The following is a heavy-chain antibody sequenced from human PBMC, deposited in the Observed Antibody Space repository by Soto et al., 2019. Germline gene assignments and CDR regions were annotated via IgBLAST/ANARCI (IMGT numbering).Heavy chain of an antibody. D-gene: IGHD4-17*01. Sequence: EVQLVESGGGFVQPGVSLRLSCAASGFTFSDHYMYWVRQAPGKGLEWVGHTRNKANRYTTEYAASVKGRFTIPRDDSKTSLYLETNSLKTEDTAVYYLASSTVSAYNMDVWGQVTTVTVSA. CDR3: ASSTVSAYNMDV. CDR2: TRNKANRYTT. V-gene: IGHV3-72*01. J-gene: IGHJ6*01. CDR1: GFTFSDHY.